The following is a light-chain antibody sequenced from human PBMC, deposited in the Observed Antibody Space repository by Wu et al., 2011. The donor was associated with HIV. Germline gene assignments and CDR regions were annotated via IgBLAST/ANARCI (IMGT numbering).Light chain of an antibody. Sequence: EIVLTQSPATLSLSPGERATLSCRASQSVSSYLAWYQLKPGQAPRLLIYGASSRATGIPDRFSGSGSGTDFTLTVSRLEPEDFAVYSCQQYGSSPITFGQGTRLEIK. CDR1: QSVSSY. V-gene: IGKV3-20*01. CDR2: GAS. CDR3: QQYGSSPIT. J-gene: IGKJ5*01.